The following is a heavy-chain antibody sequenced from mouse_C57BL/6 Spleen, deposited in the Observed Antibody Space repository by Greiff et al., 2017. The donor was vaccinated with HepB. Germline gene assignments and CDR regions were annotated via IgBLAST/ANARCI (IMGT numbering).Heavy chain of an antibody. V-gene: IGHV1-55*01. CDR1: GYTFTSYW. D-gene: IGHD3-2*02. CDR3: ARDSSGYGDY. Sequence: VQLQQSGAELVKPGASVKMSCKASGYTFTSYWITWVKQRPGQGLEWIGDIYPGGGSTKYNEKFKSKATLTVDTSSITAYMQLSSLTSEDSAVYYCARDSSGYGDYWGQGTLVTVSA. J-gene: IGHJ3*01. CDR2: IYPGGGST.